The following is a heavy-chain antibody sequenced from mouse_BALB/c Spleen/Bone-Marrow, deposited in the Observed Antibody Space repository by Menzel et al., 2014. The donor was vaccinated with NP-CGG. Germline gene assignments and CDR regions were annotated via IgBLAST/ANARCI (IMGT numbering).Heavy chain of an antibody. V-gene: IGHV5-12-2*01. CDR3: ARRSAATYYFDY. Sequence: EVKLMESGGGLVQPGGSLKLSCAASGFTFSSYTMSWVRQTPEKRLEWVAYISNGGGSTYYPDTVEGRFTISRDNAKNTLYLRMSSLESEDTAMYYCARRSAATYYFDYWGQGTPLTVSS. CDR1: GFTFSSYT. CDR2: ISNGGGST. J-gene: IGHJ2*01. D-gene: IGHD1-2*01.